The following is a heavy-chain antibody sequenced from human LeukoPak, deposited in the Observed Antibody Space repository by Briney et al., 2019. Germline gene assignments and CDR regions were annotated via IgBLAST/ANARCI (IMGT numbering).Heavy chain of an antibody. D-gene: IGHD6-6*01. J-gene: IGHJ4*02. Sequence: ASPKVSCKASGYTFTSYDINWVRQATGQGPEWMGWMNPNSGNTGYAQKFQGRVTMTRNTSISTAYMELSTLRSEDTAVYYCAARGASSSSLRPLDYWGQGTLVTVSS. V-gene: IGHV1-8*01. CDR3: AARGASSSSLRPLDY. CDR1: GYTFTSYD. CDR2: MNPNSGNT.